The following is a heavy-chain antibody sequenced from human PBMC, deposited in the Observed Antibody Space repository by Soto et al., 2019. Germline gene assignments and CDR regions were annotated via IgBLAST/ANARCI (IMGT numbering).Heavy chain of an antibody. J-gene: IGHJ4*02. V-gene: IGHV3-74*03. CDR3: VRDDVGVGIDY. Sequence: PGGSLRLTCAASGFSFSTYSINWVRQVPGKGLVWVSHIDSDGNSKTYADSVKGRFTISRDNAKNTVYLQMNSLRAEDTAVYYCVRDDVGVGIDYWGLGTLVTVSS. D-gene: IGHD1-26*01. CDR1: GFSFSTYS. CDR2: IDSDGNSK.